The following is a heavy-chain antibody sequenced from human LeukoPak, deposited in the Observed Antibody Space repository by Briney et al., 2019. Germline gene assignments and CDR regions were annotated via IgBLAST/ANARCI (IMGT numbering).Heavy chain of an antibody. Sequence: GGSLRLSCAASGFTFSSYGMSWVRQAPGKGLEWVSAISGSGGSTYYADSVKGRFTISRDNSKNTLYLQMNSLRAEDTAGYYCGRFNYYVFPFDLGGGGPWVIVPS. J-gene: IGHJ2*01. CDR2: ISGSGGST. CDR1: GFTFSSYG. V-gene: IGHV3-23*01. CDR3: GRFNYYVFPFDL. D-gene: IGHD3-10*02.